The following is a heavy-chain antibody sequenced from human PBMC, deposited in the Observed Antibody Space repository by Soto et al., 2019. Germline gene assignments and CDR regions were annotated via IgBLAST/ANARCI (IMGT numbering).Heavy chain of an antibody. CDR1: GGSINSANYY. V-gene: IGHV4-31*03. J-gene: IGHJ5*02. CDR2: ISHSGST. CDR3: ARLSAIAVVPAGSLSWFDP. D-gene: IGHD2-2*01. Sequence: LSLTCSVSGGSINSANYYWSWIRQHPGKGLESIGYISHSGSTYYNPSLKSRVTISSDTSKNQFSLKLSSATAADTAVYYCARLSAIAVVPAGSLSWFDPWGQGTQVTVSS.